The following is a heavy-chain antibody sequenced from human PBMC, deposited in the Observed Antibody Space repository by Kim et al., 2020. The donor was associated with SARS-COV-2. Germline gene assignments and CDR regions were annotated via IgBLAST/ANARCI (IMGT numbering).Heavy chain of an antibody. D-gene: IGHD6-13*01. CDR1: GGSISSSSYY. J-gene: IGHJ6*01. CDR2: IYYSGST. V-gene: IGHV4-39*01. CDR3: ARQDSSSWYADFHYGM. Sequence: SETLSLTCTVSGGSISSSSYYWGWIRQPPGKGLEWIGSIYYSGSTYYNPSLKSRVTISVDTSKNQFSLKLSSVTAADTAVYYCARQDSSSWYADFHYGM.